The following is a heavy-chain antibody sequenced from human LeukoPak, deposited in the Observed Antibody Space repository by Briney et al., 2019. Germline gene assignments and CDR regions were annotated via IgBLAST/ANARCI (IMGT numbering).Heavy chain of an antibody. D-gene: IGHD5-12*01. CDR3: AKGIGYSDKTPGY. CDR1: GFTFTNYA. J-gene: IGHJ4*02. Sequence: GGSLRLSCAASGFTFTNYAMSWVRQTPGKGLEWVAATVGSRPDTYHADSVKGRFTVSRDNSRNTLYLQMNSLRAEDTAVYYCAKGIGYSDKTPGYWGQGTLVTVSS. CDR2: TVGSRPDT. V-gene: IGHV3-23*01.